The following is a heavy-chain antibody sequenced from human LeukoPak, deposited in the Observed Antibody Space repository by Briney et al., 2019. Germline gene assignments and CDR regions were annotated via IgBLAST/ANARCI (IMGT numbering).Heavy chain of an antibody. Sequence: SETLSLTCTVSGGSISSGSYYWSWIRQPAGKGLEWIGRIYTSGSTNYNPSLKSRVTISVDTSKNQFSLKVTSVTAADTAVYYCARDVGAGIAAAFDYWGQGTQVTVSS. CDR3: ARDVGAGIAAAFDY. V-gene: IGHV4-61*02. CDR1: GGSISSGSYY. CDR2: IYTSGST. D-gene: IGHD6-13*01. J-gene: IGHJ4*02.